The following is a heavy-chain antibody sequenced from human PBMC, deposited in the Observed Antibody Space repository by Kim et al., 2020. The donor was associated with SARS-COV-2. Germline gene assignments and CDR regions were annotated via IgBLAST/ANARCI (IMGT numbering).Heavy chain of an antibody. J-gene: IGHJ6*04. Sequence: GGSLRLSCAASGFTFSSYAMSWVRQAPGKGLEWVSAISGSGGSTYYADSVKGRFTISRDNSKNTLYLQMNSLRAEDTAVYYCAKDLVVVPAAIVDYYYYGMDVWGKGTTVTVSS. V-gene: IGHV3-23*01. CDR3: AKDLVVVPAAIVDYYYYGMDV. CDR1: GFTFSSYA. D-gene: IGHD2-2*02. CDR2: ISGSGGST.